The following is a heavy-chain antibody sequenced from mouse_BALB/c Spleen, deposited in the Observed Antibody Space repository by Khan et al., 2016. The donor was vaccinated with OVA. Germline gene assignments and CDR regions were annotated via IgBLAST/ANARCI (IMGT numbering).Heavy chain of an antibody. CDR1: GYSITSGSG. D-gene: IGHD1-2*01. CDR3: ARAARIKY. CDR2: ISYSGST. V-gene: IGHV3-1*02. Sequence: EVELVESGPGLVKPSQSLSLTCTVTGYSITSGSGWYWIRQSQGNQLEWMGYISYSGSTNYNPSLKSRISITRDTSKNTFFLQLNSVTTEDTATYYCARAARIKYWGQGTTLTVSS. J-gene: IGHJ2*01.